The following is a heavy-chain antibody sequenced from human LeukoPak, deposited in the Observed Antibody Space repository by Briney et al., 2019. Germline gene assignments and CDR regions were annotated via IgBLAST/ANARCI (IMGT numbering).Heavy chain of an antibody. J-gene: IGHJ6*03. CDR2: IFPILGIA. CDR1: GGTFSSYT. CDR3: ASRLHPYRSGPYYYYYYMDV. Sequence: SVKVSCKASGGTFSSYTISWVRQAPGQGLEWMARIFPILGIANYAQKFQGRVTITADKSTSTAYMELSSLRSEDTAVYYCASRLHPYRSGPYYYYYYMDVWGKGTTVTVSS. D-gene: IGHD1-14*01. V-gene: IGHV1-69*02.